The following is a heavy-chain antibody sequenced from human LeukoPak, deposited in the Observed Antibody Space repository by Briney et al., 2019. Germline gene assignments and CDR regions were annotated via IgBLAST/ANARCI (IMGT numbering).Heavy chain of an antibody. V-gene: IGHV3-23*01. J-gene: IGHJ4*02. CDR3: ARGWWRWALDY. D-gene: IGHD2-15*01. CDR2: ISGSGGST. CDR1: GFTFSSYA. Sequence: GGSLRLSCAASGFTFSSYAMSWVRQTPGKGLEWVSAISGSGGSTYYADSVKGRFTISRDNAKNSLYLQMNSLRAEDTAVYYCARGWWRWALDYWGQGTLVTVSS.